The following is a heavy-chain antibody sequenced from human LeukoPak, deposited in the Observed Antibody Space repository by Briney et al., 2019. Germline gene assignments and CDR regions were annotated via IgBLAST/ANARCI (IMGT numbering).Heavy chain of an antibody. J-gene: IGHJ5*02. CDR1: GYTFTNYG. CDR2: ISTFNGNT. D-gene: IGHD2-2*01. V-gene: IGHV1-18*01. CDR3: ARIGCSSTICYGNSVDP. Sequence: ASVKVSCKASGYTFTNYGINWVRQAPGRGREGMGWISTFNGNTHYAQKLQGRVTLTTDTSTSTAYMELKSLTSDDTALYYCARIGCSSTICYGNSVDPWGQGTLVTVSS.